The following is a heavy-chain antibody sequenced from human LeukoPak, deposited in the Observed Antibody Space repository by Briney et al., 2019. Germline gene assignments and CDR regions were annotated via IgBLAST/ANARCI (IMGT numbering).Heavy chain of an antibody. CDR2: IYHSGST. J-gene: IGHJ5*02. CDR1: GGSISSGGYS. CDR3: ARARSWGSSWYESPWPNWFDP. V-gene: IGHV4-30-2*01. Sequence: SQTLSLTCAVSGGSISSGGYSWSWIRQPPGKGLEWIGYIYHSGSTYYNPSLKSRVAISVDRSKNQFSLKLSSVTAADTAVYYCARARSWGSSWYESPWPNWFDPWGQGTLVTVSS. D-gene: IGHD6-13*01.